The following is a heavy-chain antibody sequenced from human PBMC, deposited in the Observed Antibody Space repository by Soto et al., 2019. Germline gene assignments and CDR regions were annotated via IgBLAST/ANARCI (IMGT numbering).Heavy chain of an antibody. V-gene: IGHV1-8*01. Sequence: ASVKVSCKTSGYTFTDYYINWVRQATGQGLEWIGWMNPNSGETGYAQKFQGRVTMTRSASLSTAYLELSSLRSEDTAVYYCARVAVAARPRWYNWFDPWGQGTLATVSS. CDR2: MNPNSGET. CDR3: ARVAVAARPRWYNWFDP. J-gene: IGHJ5*02. CDR1: GYTFTDYY. D-gene: IGHD2-15*01.